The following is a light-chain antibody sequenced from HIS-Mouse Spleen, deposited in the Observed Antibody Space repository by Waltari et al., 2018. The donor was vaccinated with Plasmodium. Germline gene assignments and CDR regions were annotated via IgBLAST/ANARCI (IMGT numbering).Light chain of an antibody. J-gene: IGLJ3*02. V-gene: IGLV3-10*01. CDR2: EDR. CDR1: SLPKNY. CDR3: YSTDSSGNHRV. Sequence: SYELTQPPSVPVSPGQTARITCSGASLPKNYAYCYQQKSGQAPVLVIYEDRKRPSGIPERFSGSSSGTMATLTISGAQVEDEADYYCYSTDSSGNHRVFGGGTKLTVL.